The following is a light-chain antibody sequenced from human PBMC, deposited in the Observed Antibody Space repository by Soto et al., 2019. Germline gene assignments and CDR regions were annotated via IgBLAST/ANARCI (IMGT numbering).Light chain of an antibody. Sequence: DVQMTQSPSSLSASVGARVTITCQASQDINNYLNWYQQKPGKAPKVLIYVASNLETGVPSRFSGSGSGTDFTFTISSLQPEDIATYYCQQYASLPPTFGQGTKVDIK. CDR3: QQYASLPPT. J-gene: IGKJ1*01. CDR1: QDINNY. CDR2: VAS. V-gene: IGKV1-33*01.